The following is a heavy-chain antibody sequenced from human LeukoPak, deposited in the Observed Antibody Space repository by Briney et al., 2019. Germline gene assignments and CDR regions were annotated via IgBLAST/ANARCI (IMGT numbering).Heavy chain of an antibody. CDR2: IYHGGST. Sequence: SETLSLTCTVSGYSISSGYFWGWIRQPPGKGLEWIGRIYHGGSTYYNPSLESRVTMSEDTSKNQFSLKLSSVTAADTAVYYCARERSGGLWFGDAYYYYMDVWGKGTTVTISS. CDR3: ARERSGGLWFGDAYYYYMDV. D-gene: IGHD3-10*01. J-gene: IGHJ6*03. CDR1: GYSISSGYF. V-gene: IGHV4-38-2*02.